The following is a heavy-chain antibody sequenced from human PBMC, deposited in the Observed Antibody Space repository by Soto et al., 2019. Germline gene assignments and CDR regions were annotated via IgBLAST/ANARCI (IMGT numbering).Heavy chain of an antibody. J-gene: IGHJ6*02. CDR1: GFTFSDYY. D-gene: IGHD2-15*01. Sequence: QVQLVESGGGLVKPGGSLRLSCAASGFTFSDYYMSWIRQAPGKGLEWVSYISSSGSTIYYADSVKGRFTISRDNAKNSLYLQMNSRRAEDTAVYYCARDKTGCSGGSCRNYYYYGMDVWGQGTTVTVSS. CDR2: ISSSGSTI. V-gene: IGHV3-11*01. CDR3: ARDKTGCSGGSCRNYYYYGMDV.